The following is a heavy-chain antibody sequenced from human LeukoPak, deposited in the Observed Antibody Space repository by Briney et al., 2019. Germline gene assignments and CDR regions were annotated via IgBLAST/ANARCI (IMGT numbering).Heavy chain of an antibody. CDR3: ARGHWEQDTSTYAY. Sequence: GGSLRLSCAASGFTFSSYWMSWVRQAPGKGLEWVANIKQDGSEKYYVDSVKGRFTISRDNAKNSLYLQMNSLRAEDTAVYYCARGHWEQDTSTYAYWGQGSLVTVSS. D-gene: IGHD1-26*01. J-gene: IGHJ4*02. V-gene: IGHV3-7*01. CDR2: IKQDGSEK. CDR1: GFTFSSYW.